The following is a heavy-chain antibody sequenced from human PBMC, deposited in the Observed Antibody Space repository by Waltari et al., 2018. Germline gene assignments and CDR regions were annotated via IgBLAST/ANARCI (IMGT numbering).Heavy chain of an antibody. CDR3: AREGGTMLFDP. CDR1: GGTFSSYY. CDR2: HINSGST. D-gene: IGHD3-3*01. V-gene: IGHV4-34*12. J-gene: IGHJ5*02. Sequence: QVQLQQWGAGLLKPSETLSLTCAGYGGTFSSYYWRCIRHPPGNGQAWLGEHINSGSTNYNPSLKSRVTISVDTSKNQFSLKLSSVTAADTAVYYCAREGGTMLFDPWGQGTLVTVSS.